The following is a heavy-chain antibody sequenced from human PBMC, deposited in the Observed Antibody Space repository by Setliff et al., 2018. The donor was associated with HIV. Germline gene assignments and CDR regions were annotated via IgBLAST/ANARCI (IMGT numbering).Heavy chain of an antibody. CDR2: ILRGASPI. D-gene: IGHD6-13*01. CDR3: ARAGREDSSSWYPFYYFYYYMDV. V-gene: IGHV3-23*03. Sequence: GGSLRLSCAASGFSFSAHAMSWVRRAPGKGLEFLAVILRGASPIYYADSVKGRFTISRDDSKNTVYLEMRSLRAEDTAVYYCARAGREDSSSWYPFYYFYYYMDVWGKGTTVTVSS. J-gene: IGHJ6*03. CDR1: GFSFSAHA.